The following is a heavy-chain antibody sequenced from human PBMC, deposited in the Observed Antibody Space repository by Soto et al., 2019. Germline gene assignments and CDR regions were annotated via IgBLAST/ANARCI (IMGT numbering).Heavy chain of an antibody. CDR2: IFYTGST. V-gene: IGHV4-59*01. CDR3: ARSLRNDIFDY. J-gene: IGHJ4*02. D-gene: IGHD3-9*01. CDR1: GGSISRYF. Sequence: SETLSLTCTVSGGSISRYFWTWIRQPPGKGLECIGYIFYTGSTNYNPSLKSRVSISVDTSKSQFSLKLSSVTDADTAVYYCARSLRNDIFDYWGQGTLVTVSS.